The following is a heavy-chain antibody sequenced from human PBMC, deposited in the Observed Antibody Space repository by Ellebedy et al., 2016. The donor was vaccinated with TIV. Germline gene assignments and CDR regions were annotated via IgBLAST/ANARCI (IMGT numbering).Heavy chain of an antibody. V-gene: IGHV3-23*01. J-gene: IGHJ6*02. D-gene: IGHD2-2*03. CDR2: ISGSGGST. CDR1: GFTFSSYA. Sequence: GESLKISCAASGFTFSSYAMSWVRQAPGKGLEWVSAISGSGGSTYYADSVKGRFTISRDNSKNTLYLQMNSLRAEDTAVYYCAKVGSSAYYYYGMDVWGQGTTVTVSS. CDR3: AKVGSSAYYYYGMDV.